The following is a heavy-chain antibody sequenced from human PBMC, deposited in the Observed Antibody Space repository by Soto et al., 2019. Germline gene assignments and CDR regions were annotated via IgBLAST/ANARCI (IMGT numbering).Heavy chain of an antibody. V-gene: IGHV4-39*01. CDR3: ASLTYNWNDRGAY. CDR1: GGSISSSSYY. CDR2: IYYSGST. Sequence: XATLSLTCTVSGGSISSSSYYWGWIRQPPGKGLEWIGSIYYSGSTYYNPSLKSRVTISVDTSKNQSSLKLSSVTAADTAVYYCASLTYNWNDRGAYWGQGTLVTVSS. D-gene: IGHD1-20*01. J-gene: IGHJ4*02.